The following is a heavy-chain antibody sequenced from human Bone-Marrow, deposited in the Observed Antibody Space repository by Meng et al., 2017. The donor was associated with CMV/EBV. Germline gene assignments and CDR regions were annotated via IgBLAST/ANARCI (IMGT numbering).Heavy chain of an antibody. CDR2: IYTSGST. D-gene: IGHD4-11*01. CDR3: ARDVSSVTWFDP. J-gene: IGHJ5*02. V-gene: IGHV4-4*07. CDR1: GGSISRYY. Sequence: QGHLQGCGPGLVNPSETLSPTRTVSGGSISRYYWSWIRQPAGKGLEWIGRIYTSGSTNYNPSLKSRVTMSVDTSKNQFSLKLSSVTAADTAVYYCARDVSSVTWFDPWGQGTLVTVSS.